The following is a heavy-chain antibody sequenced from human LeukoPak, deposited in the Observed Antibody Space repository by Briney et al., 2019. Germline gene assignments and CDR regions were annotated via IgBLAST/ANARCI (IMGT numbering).Heavy chain of an antibody. CDR3: ATISAQTFDI. CDR2: IKPDGIDK. Sequence: GGSLRLSCVGSGFTFRNHWVNWVRQSPRKGLEWVANIKPDGIDKYYVDSARGRFTFSRDNAKNSAFLQMNSLRAEDTAIYYCATISAQTFDIWGQGTLVSVSS. V-gene: IGHV3-7*01. CDR1: GFTFRNHW. D-gene: IGHD5-24*01. J-gene: IGHJ3*02.